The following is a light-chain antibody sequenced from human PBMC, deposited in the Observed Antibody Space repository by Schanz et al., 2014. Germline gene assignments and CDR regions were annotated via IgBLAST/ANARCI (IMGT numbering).Light chain of an antibody. V-gene: IGLV1-47*02. CDR2: SNN. CDR1: SSNIGSNY. CDR3: AAWDDSLSNLV. J-gene: IGLJ2*01. Sequence: QSVLTQPPSASGTPGQRITISCSGSSSNIGSNYVYWYQQLPGTAPKLLIHSNNQRPSGVPDRFSGSKSGTSASLAISGLRTEDEADYYCAAWDDSLSNLVFGGGTKLTVL.